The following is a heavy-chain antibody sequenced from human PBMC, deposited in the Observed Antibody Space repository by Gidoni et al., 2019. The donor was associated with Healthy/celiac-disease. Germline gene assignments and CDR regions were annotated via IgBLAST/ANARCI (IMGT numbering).Heavy chain of an antibody. V-gene: IGHV4-31*03. CDR1: GGSISSGGYY. CDR3: ARFGRFGELLPFDY. J-gene: IGHJ4*02. Sequence: QVQLQESGPGLVKPAQTLSLTCTVSGGSISSGGYYWSWIRQHPGKGLAWIGYIYYSGGTYYNPSLKTRVTISVDTSKNQFSLKLSSVTAADTAVYYCARFGRFGELLPFDYWGQGTLVTVSS. CDR2: IYYSGGT. D-gene: IGHD3-10*01.